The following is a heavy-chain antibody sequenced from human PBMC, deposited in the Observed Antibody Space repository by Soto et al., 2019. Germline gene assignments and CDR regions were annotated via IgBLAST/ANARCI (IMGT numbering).Heavy chain of an antibody. J-gene: IGHJ6*02. CDR3: ARDCSGGSCYPGVGMDV. D-gene: IGHD2-15*01. CDR1: GGSISSYY. Sequence: SETLSLTSTVSGGSISSYYWSWIRQPPGKGLEWIGYIYYSGSTNYNPSLKSRVTISVDTSKNQFSLKLSSVTAADTAVYYCARDCSGGSCYPGVGMDVWGQGTTVTVSS. V-gene: IGHV4-59*01. CDR2: IYYSGST.